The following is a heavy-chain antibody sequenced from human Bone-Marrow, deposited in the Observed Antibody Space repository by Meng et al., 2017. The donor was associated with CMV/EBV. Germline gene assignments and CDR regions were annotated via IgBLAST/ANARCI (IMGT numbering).Heavy chain of an antibody. J-gene: IGHJ5*02. CDR2: INSDGSST. Sequence: GESLKISCAASGFTFSSYWMHWVRQAPGKGLVWVSRINSDGSSTSYADSVKGRFTISRDNAKNTLYLQMNSLRAEDTAVYYCARRGCSSTSCYEGIPWGQGTLVTVSS. V-gene: IGHV3-74*01. CDR1: GFTFSSYW. CDR3: ARRGCSSTSCYEGIP. D-gene: IGHD2-2*01.